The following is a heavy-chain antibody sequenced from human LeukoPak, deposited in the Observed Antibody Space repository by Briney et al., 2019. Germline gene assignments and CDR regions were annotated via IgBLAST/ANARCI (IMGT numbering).Heavy chain of an antibody. J-gene: IGHJ4*02. V-gene: IGHV4-39*01. Sequence: SETLSLTCTVSGGSISSSCYYWGWIRQPPGKGLEWIGSIYYSGSTYYNPSLKSRVTISVDTSKNQFSLELSSVTAADTAVYYCARHGGYYGSRSYHYFDYWGQGTLVTVSS. CDR1: GGSISSSCYY. D-gene: IGHD3-10*01. CDR2: IYYSGST. CDR3: ARHGGYYGSRSYHYFDY.